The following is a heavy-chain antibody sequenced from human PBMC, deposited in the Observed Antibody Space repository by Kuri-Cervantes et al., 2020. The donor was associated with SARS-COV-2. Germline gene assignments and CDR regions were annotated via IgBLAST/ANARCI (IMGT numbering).Heavy chain of an antibody. D-gene: IGHD4-23*01. J-gene: IGHJ2*01. CDR2: IYTSGST. CDR1: GGSISSGDYY. V-gene: IGHV4-61*02. Sequence: LRLSCTVSGGSISSGDYYWSWIRQPPGKGLEWIGRIYTSGSTNYNPSLKSRVTMSVDTSKNQFSLKLSSVTAADTAVYYCARDYGGNYWYFDLWGRGTLVTVSS. CDR3: ARDYGGNYWYFDL.